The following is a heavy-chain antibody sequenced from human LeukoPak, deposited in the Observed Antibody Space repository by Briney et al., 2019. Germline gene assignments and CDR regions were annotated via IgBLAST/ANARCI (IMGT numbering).Heavy chain of an antibody. J-gene: IGHJ6*02. Sequence: GGSLRLSRAASGFTFDDYTMHWVRQAPGKGLEWVSLISWDGGSTYYADSVKGRFTISRDNSKNSLYLQMNSLRTEDTALYYCAKDRSGWYNNYYYYGMDVWGQGTTVTVSS. CDR2: ISWDGGST. D-gene: IGHD6-19*01. CDR3: AKDRSGWYNNYYYYGMDV. CDR1: GFTFDDYT. V-gene: IGHV3-43*01.